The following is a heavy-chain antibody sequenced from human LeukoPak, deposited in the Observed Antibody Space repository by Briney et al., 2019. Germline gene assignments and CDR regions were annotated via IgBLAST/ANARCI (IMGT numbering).Heavy chain of an antibody. V-gene: IGHV4-34*01. CDR1: GGSFSGYH. Sequence: NASETLSLTCAVYGGSFSGYHWSWIRQPPGKGLEWIGEINHSGSTNYNPSLKSRVTISVDTSKNQFSLKLSSVTAADTAVYYCARTLTMVRGVIIDDFDYWGQGTLVTVSS. D-gene: IGHD3-10*01. J-gene: IGHJ4*02. CDR3: ARTLTMVRGVIIDDFDY. CDR2: INHSGST.